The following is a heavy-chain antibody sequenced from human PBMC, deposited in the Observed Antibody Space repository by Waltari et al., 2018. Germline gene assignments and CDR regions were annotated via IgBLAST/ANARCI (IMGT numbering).Heavy chain of an antibody. Sequence: QVQLQESGPGLVKPSETLSVTCTVSGGSVSRGTYYWSWIRQPPGRGLEWIGYLYYSGSTNYNPSLKSRGTISIDTSQNQFSLNLNSVTAADTAVYYCARGLGERYYLDHFDSWGQGTLVTVSS. D-gene: IGHD1-26*01. CDR1: GGSVSRGTYY. V-gene: IGHV4-61*01. CDR2: LYYSGST. J-gene: IGHJ4*02. CDR3: ARGLGERYYLDHFDS.